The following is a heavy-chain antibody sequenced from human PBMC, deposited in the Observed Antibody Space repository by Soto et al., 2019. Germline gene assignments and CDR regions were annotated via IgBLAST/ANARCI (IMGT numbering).Heavy chain of an antibody. Sequence: EVQLLESGGGLVQPGGSLRLSCAASGFTFNNYAMTWVRQAPGKGLEWVSAISGGGDTTSYADSVKGRFTVSRDGSKNTLFQRLSSVIADVSALSYCAKGPGASGSLSPRVDFLGQGTLVTVSS. V-gene: IGHV3-23*01. CDR1: GFTFNNYA. CDR3: AKGPGASGSLSPRVDF. D-gene: IGHD3-10*01. J-gene: IGHJ4*02. CDR2: ISGGGDTT.